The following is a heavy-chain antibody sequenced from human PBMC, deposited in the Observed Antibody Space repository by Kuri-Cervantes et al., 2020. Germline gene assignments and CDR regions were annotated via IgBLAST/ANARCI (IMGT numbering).Heavy chain of an antibody. D-gene: IGHD6-19*01. J-gene: IGHJ6*02. Sequence: SETLSLTCAVSGGSVSSGSYYWSWIRQPPGKGLEWIGYIYYSGTTNYNPSLKSRVTISVDKSKNQFSLKLSSVTAADTAVYYCARDGAGNYYYYGMDVWGQGTTVTVSS. CDR3: ARDGAGNYYYYGMDV. V-gene: IGHV4-61*01. CDR2: IYYSGTT. CDR1: GGSVSSGSYY.